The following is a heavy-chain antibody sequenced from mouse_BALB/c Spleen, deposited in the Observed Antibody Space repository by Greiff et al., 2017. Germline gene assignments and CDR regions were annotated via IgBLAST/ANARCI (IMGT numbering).Heavy chain of an antibody. D-gene: IGHD3-1*01. Sequence: EVMLVESGGDLVKPGGSLKLSCAASGFTFSSYGMSWVRQTPDKRLEWVATISSGGSYTYYPDSVKGRFTISRDNAKNTLYLQMSSLKSEDTAMYYCARHLTLGLRAWFAYWGQGTLVTVSA. CDR2: ISSGGSYT. CDR3: ARHLTLGLRAWFAY. V-gene: IGHV5-6*02. CDR1: GFTFSSYG. J-gene: IGHJ3*01.